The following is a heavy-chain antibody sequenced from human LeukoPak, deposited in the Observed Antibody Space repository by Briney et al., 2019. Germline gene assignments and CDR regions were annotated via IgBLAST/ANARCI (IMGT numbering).Heavy chain of an antibody. CDR1: GGSISSYY. J-gene: IGHJ5*02. V-gene: IGHV4-39*01. CDR3: ARRSTRPSGSYYSFDP. D-gene: IGHD1-26*01. Sequence: SETLSLTCTVSGGSISSYYWGWIRQPPVKGLEWIGSIYYSGSTYYNPSLKSRVTISVDTSKNQFSLKLSSVTAADTAVYYCARRSTRPSGSYYSFDPWGQGTLVTVSS. CDR2: IYYSGST.